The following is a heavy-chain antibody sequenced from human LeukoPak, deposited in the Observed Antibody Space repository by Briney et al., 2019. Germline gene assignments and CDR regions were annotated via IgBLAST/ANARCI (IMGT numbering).Heavy chain of an antibody. CDR1: GFTFNNYG. CDR2: ISSSGSTI. CDR3: ARSYCSGGSCYYPYY. V-gene: IGHV3-48*04. Sequence: QTGGSLRLSCAASGFTFNNYGMHWVRQAPGKGLEWVSYISSSGSTIYYADSVKGRFTISRDNAKNSLYLQMNSLRAEDTAVYYCARSYCSGGSCYYPYYWGQGTLVTVSS. D-gene: IGHD2-15*01. J-gene: IGHJ4*02.